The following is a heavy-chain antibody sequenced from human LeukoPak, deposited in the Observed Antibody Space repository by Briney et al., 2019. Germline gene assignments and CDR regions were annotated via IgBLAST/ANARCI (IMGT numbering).Heavy chain of an antibody. J-gene: IGHJ6*02. D-gene: IGHD3-3*01. V-gene: IGHV4-34*01. CDR2: INHSGST. CDR3: ARVFPSDYDFWSGYYIGGMDV. CDR1: GGSFSGYY. Sequence: PSETLSLTCAVYGGSFSGYYWSWIRQPPGKGLEWIGEINHSGSTNYNPSLKSRVTISVDTSKNQFSLKLSSVTAADTAVYYCARVFPSDYDFWSGYYIGGMDVWGQGTTVTVSS.